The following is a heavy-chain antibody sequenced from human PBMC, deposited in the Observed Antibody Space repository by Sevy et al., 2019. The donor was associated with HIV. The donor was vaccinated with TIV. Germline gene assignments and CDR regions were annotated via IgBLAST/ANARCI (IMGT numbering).Heavy chain of an antibody. V-gene: IGHV6-1*01. CDR2: TYYRSKWYN. CDR3: ARDEELLHAHGFDY. CDR1: GDSVSSNSAA. D-gene: IGHD3-10*01. J-gene: IGHJ4*02. Sequence: QSQTLSLTCAISGDSVSSNSAAWNWIRQSPSRGLEWLGRTYYRSKWYNDYAVSVKSRITINPDTSKNQFSLQLNSVTPEDTAVYYCARDEELLHAHGFDYWGQGTLVTVSS.